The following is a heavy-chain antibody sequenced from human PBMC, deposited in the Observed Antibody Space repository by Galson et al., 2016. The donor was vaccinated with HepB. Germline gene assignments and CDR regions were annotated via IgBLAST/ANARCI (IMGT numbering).Heavy chain of an antibody. D-gene: IGHD1-26*01. Sequence: SGAEVKKPGESLKISCQGSGYSFAKYWIVWVRQMPGKGLEWMGIIYPGDSDTTYSPSFQGQVTISADKSISTAYLQWSSLRASDTAMYYCARQVGATHDHWGQGTLVTVSS. CDR1: GYSFAKYW. CDR2: IYPGDSDT. J-gene: IGHJ4*02. CDR3: ARQVGATHDH. V-gene: IGHV5-51*01.